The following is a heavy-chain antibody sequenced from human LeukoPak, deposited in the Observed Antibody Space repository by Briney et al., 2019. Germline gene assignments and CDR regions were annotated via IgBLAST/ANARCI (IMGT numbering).Heavy chain of an antibody. CDR1: GFTFSDYY. Sequence: PGGSLRLSCAASGFTFSDYYMNWVRQAPGKGLEWVSYISISGSTIYNADSVKGRFTISRDNAKTSLYLQMNSLRAEDTAVYYCVRGGGSCCVFNAFDIWGQGTMVTVSS. CDR3: VRGGGSCCVFNAFDI. CDR2: ISISGSTI. J-gene: IGHJ3*02. V-gene: IGHV3-11*04. D-gene: IGHD2-15*01.